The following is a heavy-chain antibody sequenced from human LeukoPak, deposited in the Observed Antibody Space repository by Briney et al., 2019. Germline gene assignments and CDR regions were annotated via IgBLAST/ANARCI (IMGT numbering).Heavy chain of an antibody. Sequence: GGSLRLSCTASGFPFIEYSMNWVRQAPGKGLEWISYIGIDSGNTKYADSVRGRFTISTDKAKTSLYLQMNSLRVEDTAVYYCARDHNYAFDNWGQGTLVSVAS. J-gene: IGHJ4*02. CDR2: IGIDSGNT. CDR3: ARDHNYAFDN. D-gene: IGHD1-1*01. V-gene: IGHV3-48*01. CDR1: GFPFIEYS.